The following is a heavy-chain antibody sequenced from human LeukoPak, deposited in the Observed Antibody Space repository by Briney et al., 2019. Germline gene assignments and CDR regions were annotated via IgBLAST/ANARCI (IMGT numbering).Heavy chain of an antibody. D-gene: IGHD6-13*01. CDR2: INIDGRNT. CDR3: ARAPGIVAAGTLPNY. CDR1: GFTFSTYW. J-gene: IGHJ4*02. Sequence: PGGSLRLSCAASGFTFSTYWMHWVRQVPGKGLVWVARINIDGRNTNYADSVKGRFTISRDNAKNSLYLQMNSLRAEDTAVYYCARAPGIVAAGTLPNYWGQGTLVTVSS. V-gene: IGHV3-74*01.